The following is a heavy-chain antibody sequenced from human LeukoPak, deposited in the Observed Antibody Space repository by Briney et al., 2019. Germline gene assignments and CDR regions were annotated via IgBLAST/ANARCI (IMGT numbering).Heavy chain of an antibody. CDR1: GGSISSGSYY. Sequence: SETLSLTCTVSGGSISSGSYYWSWIRQPAGKGLEWIGRIYTSGSTNYNPSLKSRVTISVDTSKNQFSLKLSSVTAADTAVYYCARDSCSGGSCYPLWDWGKGTTVTVSS. D-gene: IGHD2-15*01. CDR3: ARDSCSGGSCYPLWD. V-gene: IGHV4-61*02. CDR2: IYTSGST. J-gene: IGHJ6*04.